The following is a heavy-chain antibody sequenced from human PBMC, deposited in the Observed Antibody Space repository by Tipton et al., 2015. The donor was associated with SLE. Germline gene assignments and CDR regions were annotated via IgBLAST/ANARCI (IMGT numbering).Heavy chain of an antibody. CDR3: ARDRGSRSGMDV. CDR1: GFTFRSYW. D-gene: IGHD3-10*01. V-gene: IGHV3-7*01. Sequence: SLRLSCAASGFTFRSYWISWVRQAPGKGLEWVAYIKEDGSEKYYVDSVKGRFTLSRDNANNALYLKMNSLRTEDTAVYYCARDRGSRSGMDVWGQGTTVTVSS. J-gene: IGHJ6*02. CDR2: IKEDGSEK.